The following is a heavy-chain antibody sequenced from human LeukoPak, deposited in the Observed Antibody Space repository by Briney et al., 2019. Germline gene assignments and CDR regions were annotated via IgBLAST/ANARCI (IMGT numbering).Heavy chain of an antibody. CDR1: GFTFSSYA. J-gene: IGHJ4*02. D-gene: IGHD1-26*01. Sequence: PGGSLRLSCAASGFTFSSYAMSWVRQAPGKGLEWVANINQDGSEKYYVDSVKGRFTISRDNAKNSLYLQMNSLRAEDTAVYFCARDSNGGSYVAYWGQGTLVTVSS. V-gene: IGHV3-7*01. CDR3: ARDSNGGSYVAY. CDR2: INQDGSEK.